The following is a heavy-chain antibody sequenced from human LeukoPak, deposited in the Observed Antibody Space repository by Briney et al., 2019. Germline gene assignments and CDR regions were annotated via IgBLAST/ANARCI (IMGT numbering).Heavy chain of an antibody. CDR1: GFTFSSYG. CDR2: ISYDGSNK. D-gene: IGHD6-25*01. V-gene: IGHV3-30*18. Sequence: GRSLRLSCAASGFTFSSYGMHWVRQAPGKGLEWVAVISYDGSNKYYADSVKGRFTISRDNSKNTLYLQINCLRAEDTAVYYCAKDHSWYSSDRYYFDYWGQGTLVTVSS. J-gene: IGHJ4*02. CDR3: AKDHSWYSSDRYYFDY.